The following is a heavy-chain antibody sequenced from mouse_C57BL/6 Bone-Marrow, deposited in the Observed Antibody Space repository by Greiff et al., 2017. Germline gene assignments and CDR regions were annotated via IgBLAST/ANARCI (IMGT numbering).Heavy chain of an antibody. D-gene: IGHD2-3*01. Sequence: QVQLQQPGAELVRPGSSVKLSCKASGYTFTSYWMDWVKQRPGQGLEWIGNIYPSDSETHYNHKFKDKATLTVDKSSSTAYMQLSSLTSEDSAVYYCARWGGYYGYWGQGTTLTVSS. CDR1: GYTFTSYW. CDR3: ARWGGYYGY. CDR2: IYPSDSET. J-gene: IGHJ2*01. V-gene: IGHV1-61*01.